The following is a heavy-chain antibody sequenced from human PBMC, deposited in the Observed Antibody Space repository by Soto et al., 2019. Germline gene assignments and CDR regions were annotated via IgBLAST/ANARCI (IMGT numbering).Heavy chain of an antibody. CDR1: GGTFSSYA. D-gene: IGHD5-18*01. CDR3: ARDQGYSYGSYFDY. Sequence: QVQLVQSGAEVKKPGSSVKVSCKASGGTFSSYAISWVRQAPGQGLEWMGGIIPIFGTANYAQKFQGRVTXXAXEXXSTAYMERSSLRSEDTAVYYCARDQGYSYGSYFDYWGQGTLVTVSS. J-gene: IGHJ4*02. CDR2: IIPIFGTA. V-gene: IGHV1-69*12.